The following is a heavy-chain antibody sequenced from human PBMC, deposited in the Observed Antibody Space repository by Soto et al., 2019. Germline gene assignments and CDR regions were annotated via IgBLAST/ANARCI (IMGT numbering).Heavy chain of an antibody. CDR2: ISYDGSNK. D-gene: IGHD4-17*01. CDR3: AKEGGMTTVTTSNYYGMDV. CDR1: GFTFSSYG. Sequence: QVQLVESGGGVVQPGRSLRLSCAASGFTFSSYGMHWVRQAPGKGLEWVAVISYDGSNKYYADSVKGRFTISRDNSKNTLYLQMNSLRAEDTAVYYCAKEGGMTTVTTSNYYGMDVWGQGTTVTVSS. V-gene: IGHV3-30*18. J-gene: IGHJ6*02.